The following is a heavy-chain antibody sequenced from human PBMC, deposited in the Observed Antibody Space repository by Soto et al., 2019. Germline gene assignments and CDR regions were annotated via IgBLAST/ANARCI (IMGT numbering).Heavy chain of an antibody. V-gene: IGHV4-59*01. CDR1: GGSISSYY. Sequence: QVQLQESGPGLVKPSETLSLTCTVSGGSISSYYWSWIRQPPGKGLEWIGYISYSGGTNYNPSLNSRVTIPVDASKNRFSLNLSAVTAADAALYYCAREEGYNAPARYWDQVTLVTVS. J-gene: IGHJ4*02. D-gene: IGHD2-2*01. CDR2: ISYSGGT. CDR3: AREEGYNAPARY.